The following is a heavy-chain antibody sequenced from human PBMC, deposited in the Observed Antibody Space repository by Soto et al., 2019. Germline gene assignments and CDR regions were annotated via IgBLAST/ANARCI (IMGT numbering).Heavy chain of an antibody. CDR3: ARGGGLDD. CDR1: GYSFTSFP. CDR2: INAANGYT. J-gene: IGHJ4*02. V-gene: IGHV1-3*01. D-gene: IGHD3-10*01. Sequence: GASVKVSCRASGYSFTSFPIHWVRQAPGQGLECMGWINAANGYTRYSQKFQGRVTITGDTPATTAYMDLSSLTSEDTAVYYCARGGGLDDWGQGTLVTVSS.